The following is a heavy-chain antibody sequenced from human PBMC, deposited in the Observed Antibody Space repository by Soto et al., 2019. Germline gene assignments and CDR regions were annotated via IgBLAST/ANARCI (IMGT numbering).Heavy chain of an antibody. CDR3: ARDKPTVTD. D-gene: IGHD4-17*01. J-gene: IGHJ4*02. CDR2: IIPILGIA. CDR1: GGTFSSYT. V-gene: IGHV1-69*08. Sequence: QVQLVQSGAEVKKPGSSVKVSCKASGGTFSSYTISWVRQAPGQGLEWMGRIIPILGIANYAQKFQGRVTXXADKSTSTAYRELSSLRSEDTAVDYCARDKPTVTDWGQGTLVTVSS.